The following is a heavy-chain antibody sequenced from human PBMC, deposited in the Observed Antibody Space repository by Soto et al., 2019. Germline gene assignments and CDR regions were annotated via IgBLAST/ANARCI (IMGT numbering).Heavy chain of an antibody. V-gene: IGHV3-66*04. D-gene: IGHD1-26*01. Sequence: GGSLRLSCAASGFTVSSNYMNWVRPAPGKGLEWVSLINSGGSTYYADSVKGRFTISRDNSKNTLYLQMNSLRAEDTAVYYCARRGSGSYYDYWGQGTLVTVSS. J-gene: IGHJ4*02. CDR1: GFTVSSNY. CDR3: ARRGSGSYYDY. CDR2: INSGGST.